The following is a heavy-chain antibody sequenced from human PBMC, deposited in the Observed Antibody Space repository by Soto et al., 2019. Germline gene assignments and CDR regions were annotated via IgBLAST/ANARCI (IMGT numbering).Heavy chain of an antibody. CDR3: AKESGYSGYGEYNWFEP. Sequence: PGVSLRLSCAASGFTFSSYAMSWVRQSPGKGLEWVSAISGSGGSTYYADSVKGRFTISRDNSKNTLYLQMNSLRAEDTAVYYCAKESGYSGYGEYNWFEPWGQGTLVKSPQ. D-gene: IGHD5-12*01. V-gene: IGHV3-23*01. CDR1: GFTFSSYA. CDR2: ISGSGGST. J-gene: IGHJ5*02.